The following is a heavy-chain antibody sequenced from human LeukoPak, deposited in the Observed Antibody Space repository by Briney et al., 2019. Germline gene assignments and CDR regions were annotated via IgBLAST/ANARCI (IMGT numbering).Heavy chain of an antibody. CDR1: GFTFSSYG. CDR3: AKQGTARGYFDY. J-gene: IGHJ4*01. V-gene: IGHV3-30*02. Sequence: GGSLRLSCAASGFTFSSYGMHWVRQAPGKGLEWVAFIRYDGGNKYYADSVKGRFTISRDNSKNTVYLQMNSLRAEDAAVYYCAKQGTARGYFDYWGHGTLVTVSS. D-gene: IGHD6-6*01. CDR2: IRYDGGNK.